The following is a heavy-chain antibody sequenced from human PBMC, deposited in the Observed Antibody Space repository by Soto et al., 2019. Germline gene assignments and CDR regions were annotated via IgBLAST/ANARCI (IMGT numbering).Heavy chain of an antibody. CDR2: IVVGSGNT. D-gene: IGHD3-22*01. J-gene: IGHJ3*02. CDR3: AAERVTDYYDSSGYYGAFDI. Sequence: GASVNVSCKASGFTFTSPAVQWVRLARGQRLEWIGGIVVGSGNTNDAQKLQERVTITRDMSTSTAYMELSSLRSEDTAVYYCAAERVTDYYDSSGYYGAFDIWGQGTMVTVSS. V-gene: IGHV1-58*01. CDR1: GFTFTSPA.